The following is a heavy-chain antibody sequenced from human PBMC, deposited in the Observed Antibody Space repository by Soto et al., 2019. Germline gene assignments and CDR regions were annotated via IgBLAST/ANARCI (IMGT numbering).Heavy chain of an antibody. CDR1: GFTFTNAW. J-gene: IGHJ4*02. D-gene: IGHD3-10*01. CDR2: IKSRTDGGTT. Sequence: PGGYLRLSCAASGFTFTNAWMSWVRQAPGQGLEWVGQIKSRTDGGTTAYPTPVNGRFTISRDDSKNTLYLQMNSLKSEDTAVYYCTTDLRRWFGQLFNYWGRGTLVTVSS. V-gene: IGHV3-15*01. CDR3: TTDLRRWFGQLFNY.